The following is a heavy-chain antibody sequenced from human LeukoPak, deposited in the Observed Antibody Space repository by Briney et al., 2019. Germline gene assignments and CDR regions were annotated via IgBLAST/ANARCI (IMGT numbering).Heavy chain of an antibody. CDR3: ARWASSPAYYYYYYMDV. CDR2: IYYSGST. J-gene: IGHJ6*03. D-gene: IGHD1-26*01. CDR1: GGSISSYY. V-gene: IGHV4-59*08. Sequence: SETLSLTCTVSGGSISSYYWSWIRQPPGKGLEWIGYIYYSGSTSYNPSLKSRVTISVDTSKNQFSLKLNSVTAADTAVYYCARWASSPAYYYYYYMDVWGKGTTVTISS.